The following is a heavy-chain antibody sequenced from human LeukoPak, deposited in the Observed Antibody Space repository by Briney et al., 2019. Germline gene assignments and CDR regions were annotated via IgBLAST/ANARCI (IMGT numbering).Heavy chain of an antibody. CDR2: IIPIFGTA. CDR1: GYTFTSYG. CDR3: ASNSLGATHLMDV. Sequence: SVTVSFTASGYTFTSYGISWVRQAPGQGLEWMGGIIPIFGTANYAQKFQGRVTITADESTSTAYMELSSLRSEDTAVYYCASNSLGATHLMDVWGQGTTVTVSS. D-gene: IGHD1-26*01. J-gene: IGHJ6*02. V-gene: IGHV1-69*13.